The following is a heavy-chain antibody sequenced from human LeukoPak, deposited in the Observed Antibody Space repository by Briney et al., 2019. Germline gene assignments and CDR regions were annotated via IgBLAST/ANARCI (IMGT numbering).Heavy chain of an antibody. CDR3: ARDVGNFDY. CDR2: INSDGVST. CDR1: GFTFSNYW. V-gene: IGHV3-74*01. Sequence: GGSLRLSCAASGFTFSNYWMHWVRQAPGRGLVWVSRINSDGVSTGYADSVKGRFTVSRDNAKKTLYLQMNSLRAEDTAVYYCARDVGNFDYWGQGTLVTVSS. J-gene: IGHJ4*02.